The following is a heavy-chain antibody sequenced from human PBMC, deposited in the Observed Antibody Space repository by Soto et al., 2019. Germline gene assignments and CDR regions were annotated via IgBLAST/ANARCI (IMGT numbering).Heavy chain of an antibody. D-gene: IGHD3-10*01. CDR1: GFLFNTYA. J-gene: IGHJ4*02. CDR3: ARDWGGLGY. CDR2: IIKDGSEK. V-gene: IGHV3-7*03. Sequence: GGSLRLSCTTSGFLFNTYAMHWVRQAPGKGLEWVANIIKDGSEKSYVDSVKGRFTISRDNAKNSLYLEMNSLRVEDTAVYYCARDWGGLGYWGQGTLVTVSS.